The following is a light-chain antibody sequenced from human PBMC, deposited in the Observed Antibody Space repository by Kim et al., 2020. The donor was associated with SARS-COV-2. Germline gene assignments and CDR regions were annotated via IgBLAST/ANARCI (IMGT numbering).Light chain of an antibody. CDR3: QQYNNWPYT. Sequence: SVSPGESAPLPCKASQSVSSNLAWYPQNPGQAPRLLIYGASTRATGIPARFSGSGSGTEFTLTISSLQSEDFAVYYCQQYNNWPYTFGQGTKLEI. CDR1: QSVSSN. CDR2: GAS. V-gene: IGKV3-15*01. J-gene: IGKJ2*01.